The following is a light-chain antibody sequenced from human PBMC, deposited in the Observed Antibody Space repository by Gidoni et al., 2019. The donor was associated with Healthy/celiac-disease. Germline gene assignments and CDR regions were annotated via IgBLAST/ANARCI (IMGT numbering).Light chain of an antibody. Sequence: DIQMTQSPFSLSASVGDRVTITCRASHSISSYLNWYQQKPGTAPKLLIYAASSMQSGVPSRFSGSGSGTDFTLTISSLQPEDFAAYYCQQSYSTPMCSFGQGTKLEIK. V-gene: IGKV1-39*01. CDR3: QQSYSTPMCS. CDR2: AAS. CDR1: HSISSY. J-gene: IGKJ2*04.